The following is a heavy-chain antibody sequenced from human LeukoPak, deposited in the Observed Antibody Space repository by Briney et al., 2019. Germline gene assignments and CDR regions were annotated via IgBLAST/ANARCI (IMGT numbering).Heavy chain of an antibody. D-gene: IGHD3-22*01. CDR3: ARDLNQYYDSSGLWVRDTEDAFDI. J-gene: IGHJ3*02. Sequence: SVKVSCKASGGIFSSYAISWVRQAPGQGLEWMGGIIPIFGIANYAQKFQDRVTITADKTTGTAYMELSSLRSEDTAVYYCARDLNQYYDSSGLWVRDTEDAFDIWGQGTMVTVSS. V-gene: IGHV1-69*17. CDR2: IIPIFGIA. CDR1: GGIFSSYA.